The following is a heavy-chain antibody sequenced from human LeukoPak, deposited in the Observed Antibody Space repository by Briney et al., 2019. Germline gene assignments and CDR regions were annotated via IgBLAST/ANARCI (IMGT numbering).Heavy chain of an antibody. D-gene: IGHD2-15*01. J-gene: IGHJ4*02. Sequence: SETLSLTCAVSGYSISSGYYWGWIRQPPGKGLEWIGSIYHSGSTYYNPSLKSRIIISVDTSKNQFSLKLSSVTAADTAVYYCARVVRYCSGSSCYWFDYWGQGTLVTVPS. CDR2: IYHSGST. CDR3: ARVVRYCSGSSCYWFDY. V-gene: IGHV4-38-2*01. CDR1: GYSISSGYY.